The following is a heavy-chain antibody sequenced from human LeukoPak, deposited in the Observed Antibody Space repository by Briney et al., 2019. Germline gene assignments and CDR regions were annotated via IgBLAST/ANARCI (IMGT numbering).Heavy chain of an antibody. CDR2: INRSGST. J-gene: IGHJ6*03. Sequence: SETLSLTCTVSGGSISSSSYYWGWIRQPPGKGLEWIGEINRSGSTNYNPSLKSRVTISVDTSKNQFSLKLSSVTAADTAVYYCARVRTCGGDCYSSYYYYMDVWGKGTTVTVSS. CDR1: GGSISSSSYY. CDR3: ARVRTCGGDCYSSYYYYMDV. V-gene: IGHV4-39*07. D-gene: IGHD2-21*02.